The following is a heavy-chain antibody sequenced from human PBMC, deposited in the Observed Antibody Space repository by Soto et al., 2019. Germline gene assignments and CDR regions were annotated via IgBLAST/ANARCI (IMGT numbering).Heavy chain of an antibody. D-gene: IGHD6-13*01. Sequence: GGSLRLSCTASGFTFGDYAMSWFRQAPGKGLEWVGFIRSKAYGGTTEYAASVKGRFTISRDDSKSIAYLQMNSLKTEDTAVYYCTSSLSTDLFDYWGQGTLVTVSS. CDR3: TSSLSTDLFDY. CDR2: IRSKAYGGTT. J-gene: IGHJ4*02. V-gene: IGHV3-49*03. CDR1: GFTFGDYA.